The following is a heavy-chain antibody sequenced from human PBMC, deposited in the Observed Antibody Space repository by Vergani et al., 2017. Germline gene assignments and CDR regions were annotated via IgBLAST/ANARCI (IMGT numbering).Heavy chain of an antibody. CDR3: AKSNPRNSGYDYLYYYHAMDV. Sequence: EVQLLESGGDLVQPGGSLRLSCAASGFTFNHYAMNWVRQAPGKGLEWVSGIRGSGGRTYYAGSVKGRFTSSRDSSKNTLYLQMNRQSAGDKAVYYFAKSNPRNSGYDYLYYYHAMDVWGQGTTVTVSS. J-gene: IGHJ6*02. V-gene: IGHV3-23*01. D-gene: IGHD5-12*01. CDR2: IRGSGGRT. CDR1: GFTFNHYA.